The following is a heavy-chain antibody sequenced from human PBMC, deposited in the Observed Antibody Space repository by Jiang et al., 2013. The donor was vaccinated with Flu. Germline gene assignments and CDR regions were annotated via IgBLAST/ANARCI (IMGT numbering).Heavy chain of an antibody. J-gene: IGHJ4*02. CDR1: GYTFTSYG. D-gene: IGHD3-16*01. CDR3: TRDERLGPYYFNY. Sequence: GAEVKKPGASVKVSCKASGYTFTSYGMHWVRQAPGQRLEWMGWINSGNGNTIYSQNFQDRVTFTRDSFASTAYMELSSLRSEDTAVYYCTRDERLGPYYFNYWGQGTLVTVSS. V-gene: IGHV1-3*04. CDR2: INSGNGNT.